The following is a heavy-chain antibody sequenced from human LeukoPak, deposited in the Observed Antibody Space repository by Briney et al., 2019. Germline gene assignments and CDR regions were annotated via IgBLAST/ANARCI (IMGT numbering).Heavy chain of an antibody. D-gene: IGHD3-22*01. J-gene: IGHJ3*02. CDR2: IIPILGIA. CDR3: AREGYYDSSGYRGAFDI. V-gene: IGHV1-69*04. CDR1: GGTFSSYA. Sequence: ASVKVSCKASGGTFSSYAISWVRQAPGQGLEWMGRIIPILGIANYAQKFQGRVTITADKSTSTAYMELSSMRSEDTAVYYCAREGYYDSSGYRGAFDIWGQGTMVTVSS.